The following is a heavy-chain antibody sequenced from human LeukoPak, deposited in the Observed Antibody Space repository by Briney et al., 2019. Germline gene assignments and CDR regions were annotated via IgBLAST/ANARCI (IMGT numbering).Heavy chain of an antibody. Sequence: GGSLRLSCAASGFTFGSYALHWVRQAPGKGLERVALISNDGSNQYYADSVKGRFTISRDNSKNTVYLQMNSLRVEDTAVYYCARDETKRGYSYGTSPFNYWGQGTLVTVSS. J-gene: IGHJ4*02. V-gene: IGHV3-30*04. CDR1: GFTFGSYA. D-gene: IGHD5-18*01. CDR2: ISNDGSNQ. CDR3: ARDETKRGYSYGTSPFNY.